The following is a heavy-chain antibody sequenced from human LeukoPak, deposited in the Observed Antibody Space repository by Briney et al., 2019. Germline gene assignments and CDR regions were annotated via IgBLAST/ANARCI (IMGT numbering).Heavy chain of an antibody. Sequence: PSETLSLTCTVSGGSISSGSYYWSWIRQPAGKGLEWIGRIYTSGSTNYNPSLKSRVTISVDTSKNQFSLKLSSVTAADTAVYYCARESMVTVSSGWRNYYYYYMDVWGKGTTVTISS. CDR1: GGSISSGSYY. V-gene: IGHV4-61*02. D-gene: IGHD6-19*01. CDR3: ARESMVTVSSGWRNYYYYYMDV. J-gene: IGHJ6*03. CDR2: IYTSGST.